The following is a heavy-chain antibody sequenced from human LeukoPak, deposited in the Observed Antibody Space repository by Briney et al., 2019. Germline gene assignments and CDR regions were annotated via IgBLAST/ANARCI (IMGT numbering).Heavy chain of an antibody. D-gene: IGHD1-26*01. Sequence: ASVKVSCKASGGTFSSYAISWVRRAPGQGLEWMGGIIPIFGTANYAQKFQGRVTITTDESTSTAYMELSSLRSEDTAVYYCARDLYEGIVGATHAFDIWGQGTMVTVSS. J-gene: IGHJ3*02. CDR1: GGTFSSYA. V-gene: IGHV1-69*05. CDR2: IIPIFGTA. CDR3: ARDLYEGIVGATHAFDI.